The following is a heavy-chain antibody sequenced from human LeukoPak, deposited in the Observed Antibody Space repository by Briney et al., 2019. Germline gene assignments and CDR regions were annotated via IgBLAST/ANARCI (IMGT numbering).Heavy chain of an antibody. V-gene: IGHV3-33*01. CDR3: TRDGGTSIKYYFDY. CDR1: GFTFSSYG. Sequence: GGSLRLSCAASGFTFSSYGMHWVRQAPGKGLEWVAVIWYDGNNKYYADSVKGRFTISRDNSKNTLYLQMNSLRAEDTAVYYCTRDGGTSIKYYFDYWGQGTLVTVSS. CDR2: IWYDGNNK. D-gene: IGHD1-1*01. J-gene: IGHJ4*02.